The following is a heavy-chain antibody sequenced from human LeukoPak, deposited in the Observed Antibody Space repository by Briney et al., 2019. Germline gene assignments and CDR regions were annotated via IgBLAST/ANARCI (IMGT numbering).Heavy chain of an antibody. CDR2: IYYSGST. J-gene: IGHJ4*02. CDR3: ARRGAADKDY. CDR1: VCSISSSSYY. Sequence: SETLSLTCTVSVCSISSSSYYWRWIRQPPGKGLEWIGSIYYSGSTYYNPSLKSRVTISVDTSKSQFSLKLSSVTAADTAVYYCARRGAADKDYWGQGTLVTVSS. D-gene: IGHD6-13*01. V-gene: IGHV4-39*01.